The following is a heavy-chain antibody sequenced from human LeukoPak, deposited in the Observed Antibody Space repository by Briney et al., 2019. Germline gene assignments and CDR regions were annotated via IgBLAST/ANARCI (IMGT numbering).Heavy chain of an antibody. CDR3: ARGGYQLLWY. J-gene: IGHJ4*02. CDR1: GFTFSTYW. Sequence: GGSLRLSCAASGFTFSTYWMSWVRQAPGTGLEWVASIKQDGSEKSYVDSVKGRYTISRDNAKNSLYPQMNSLRAEDTAVYYCARGGYQLLWYWGQGTLATVSS. D-gene: IGHD2-2*01. CDR2: IKQDGSEK. V-gene: IGHV3-7*04.